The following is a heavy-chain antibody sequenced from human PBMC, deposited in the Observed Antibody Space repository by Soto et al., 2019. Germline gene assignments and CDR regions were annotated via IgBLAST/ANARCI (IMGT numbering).Heavy chain of an antibody. Sequence: SPRLSFAASGFTFSSYAMHWVRQAPGKGLEWVAVISYDGSNKYYADSLKGRFTISRNNSKKTLYLQMKSLIAEDTAVHYRTRSLIVAAGTFDYWAERILVTVSS. CDR2: ISYDGSNK. V-gene: IGHV3-30-3*01. J-gene: IGHJ4*02. CDR3: TRSLIVAAGTFDY. CDR1: GFTFSSYA. D-gene: IGHD6-13*01.